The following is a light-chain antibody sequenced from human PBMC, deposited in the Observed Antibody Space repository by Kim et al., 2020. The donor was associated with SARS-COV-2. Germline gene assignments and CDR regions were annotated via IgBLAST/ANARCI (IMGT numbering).Light chain of an antibody. CDR1: SSDVGGYNY. V-gene: IGLV2-8*01. CDR3: SSYAGSNNVV. Sequence: QSALTQPPSASGSPGQSVTISCTGTSSDVGGYNYVSWYQQHPGKALKLMIYEVSKRPSGVPDRFSGSKSGNTASLTVSGLQAEDEADYYCSSYAGSNNVVFGGGTQLTVL. CDR2: EVS. J-gene: IGLJ2*01.